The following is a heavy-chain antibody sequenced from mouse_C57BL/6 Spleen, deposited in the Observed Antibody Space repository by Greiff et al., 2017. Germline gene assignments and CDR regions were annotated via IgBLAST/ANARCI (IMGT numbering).Heavy chain of an antibody. J-gene: IGHJ1*03. CDR3: ARAGDYYGSSSPGYFDV. Sequence: EVHLVASGGGLVKPGGSLKLSCAASGFTFSSYALSWVRQTPEKRLEWVATISDGGSYTYYPDNVKGRFTISRDNAKNNLYLQMSHLKSEDTAMYYCARAGDYYGSSSPGYFDVWGTGTTVTVSS. CDR2: ISDGGSYT. CDR1: GFTFSSYA. D-gene: IGHD1-1*01. V-gene: IGHV5-4*01.